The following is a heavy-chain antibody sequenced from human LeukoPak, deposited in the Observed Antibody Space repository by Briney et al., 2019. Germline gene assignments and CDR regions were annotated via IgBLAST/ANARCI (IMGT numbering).Heavy chain of an antibody. CDR3: AKPFRNWANFDY. CDR1: GFTFSSYG. CDR2: IRYDGSNK. Sequence: GGSLRLSCAASGFTFSSYGMHWVRQAPGKGLEWVAFIRYDGSNKYYADSVKGRFTISRDNSKNTLYLQMNSLRAEDTAVYYCAKPFRNWANFDYWGQGTLVTVSS. V-gene: IGHV3-30*02. D-gene: IGHD7-27*01. J-gene: IGHJ4*02.